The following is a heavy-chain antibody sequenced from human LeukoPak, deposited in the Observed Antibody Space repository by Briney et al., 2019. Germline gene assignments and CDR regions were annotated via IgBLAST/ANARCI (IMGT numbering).Heavy chain of an antibody. V-gene: IGHV4-34*01. J-gene: IGHJ4*02. CDR2: INHSGST. D-gene: IGHD3-16*02. Sequence: SETLSLTCAVYGGSFSGYYWSWIRQPPGKGQEWIGEINHSGSTNYNPSLKSRVTISVDTSKNQFSLKLSSVTAADTAVYYCARYAVWGSYRRVFDYWGQGTLVTVSS. CDR3: ARYAVWGSYRRVFDY. CDR1: GGSFSGYY.